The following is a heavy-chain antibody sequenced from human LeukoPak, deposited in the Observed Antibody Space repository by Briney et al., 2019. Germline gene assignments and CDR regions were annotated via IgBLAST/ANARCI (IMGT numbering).Heavy chain of an antibody. D-gene: IGHD4-17*01. V-gene: IGHV1-18*01. CDR3: ARCGAAVTTHFSH. J-gene: IGHJ4*02. CDR2: ISASDGTT. CDR1: GYSFSNYG. Sequence: PGASVKVSCKASGYSFSNYGITWARQAPGQGLEYLGWISASDGTTNYAQKVQDRVTMTTDTSTSTAYLELRSLRSEDTAVYYCARCGAAVTTHFSHWGQGTLVTVSS.